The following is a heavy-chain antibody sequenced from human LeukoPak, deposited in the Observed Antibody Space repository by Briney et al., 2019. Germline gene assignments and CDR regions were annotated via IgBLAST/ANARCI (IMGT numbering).Heavy chain of an antibody. CDR1: GGSISSGDYY. Sequence: SQTLSLTCTVSGGSISSGDYYWSWIRQPPGKGLEWIGYIYYSGSTYYNPSLKSRVTISVDTSKNQFSLKLSSVTAADTAAYYCARLLTGNWFDPWGQGTLVTVSS. CDR3: ARLLTGNWFDP. J-gene: IGHJ5*02. CDR2: IYYSGST. D-gene: IGHD7-27*01. V-gene: IGHV4-30-4*08.